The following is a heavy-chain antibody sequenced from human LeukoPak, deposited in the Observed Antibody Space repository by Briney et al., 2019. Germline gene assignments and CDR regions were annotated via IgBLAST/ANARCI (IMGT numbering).Heavy chain of an antibody. CDR3: ARLSDRSASYYFDY. V-gene: IGHV5-51*01. Sequence: GESLKISCKGSAYTFTSYWIGWVRQMPGKGLEWMGIIYPGDSDTRYSPPFQGQVSISADKSISTAFLQWSSLKASDTAMYYCARLSDRSASYYFDYWGQGTLVTVSS. CDR1: AYTFTSYW. J-gene: IGHJ4*02. D-gene: IGHD3-22*01. CDR2: IYPGDSDT.